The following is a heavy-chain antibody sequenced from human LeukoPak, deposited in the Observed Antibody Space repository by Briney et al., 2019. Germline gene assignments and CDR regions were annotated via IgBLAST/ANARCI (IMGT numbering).Heavy chain of an antibody. CDR3: ARGQWLHWGDY. CDR2: FDPEDGET. CDR1: GYTLTELS. D-gene: IGHD6-19*01. V-gene: IGHV1-24*01. Sequence: ASVKVSCKVSGYTLTELSMHWVRQAPGKGLEWMGGFDPEDGETIYAQKFQGRVTMTRDTSIGTAYMELSRLRSDDTAVYYCARGQWLHWGDYWGQGTLVTVSS. J-gene: IGHJ4*02.